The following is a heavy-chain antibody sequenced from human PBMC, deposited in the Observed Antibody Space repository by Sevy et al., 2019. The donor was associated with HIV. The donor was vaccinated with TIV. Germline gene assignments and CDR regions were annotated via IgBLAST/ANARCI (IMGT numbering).Heavy chain of an antibody. D-gene: IGHD4-17*01. CDR3: TRGRRVYADYGVDY. V-gene: IGHV3-49*03. CDR1: GFTFGEYS. J-gene: IGHJ4*02. Sequence: GGSLRLSCTASGFTFGEYSMSWFRQAPGKGLEWVSFIRSELYGGTTEYAASVKGRFTISRDDSKSIAYLKMSSLKTEDTAVYYCTRGRRVYADYGVDYWGQGTLVTVSS. CDR2: IRSELYGGTT.